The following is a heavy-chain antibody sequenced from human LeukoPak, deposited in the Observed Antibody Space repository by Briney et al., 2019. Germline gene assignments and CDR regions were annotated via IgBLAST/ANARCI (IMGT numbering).Heavy chain of an antibody. CDR2: IKSKTDGGTT. Sequence: GRSLRLSCAASAFTFSNAWTSWVRQAPGNGLEWVGRIKSKTDGGTTDYAAPVKGRFTISSDDSKNTLYLQMNSLKTEDTAVYYCTTDLRIARVRGFIITRVWADYWGQGTLVSVSS. J-gene: IGHJ4*02. CDR1: AFTFSNAW. V-gene: IGHV3-15*01. D-gene: IGHD3-10*01. CDR3: TTDLRIARVRGFIITRVWADY.